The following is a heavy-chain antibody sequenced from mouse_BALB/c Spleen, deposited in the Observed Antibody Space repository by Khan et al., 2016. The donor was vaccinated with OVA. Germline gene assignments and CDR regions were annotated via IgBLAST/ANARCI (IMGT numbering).Heavy chain of an antibody. J-gene: IGHJ3*01. V-gene: IGHV1-4*01. D-gene: IGHD2-14*01. CDR1: GYTFTSYT. CDR2: INPSNGYT. CDR3: VRDGAYYRNGGWFAY. Sequence: QVQLKQSGAELARPGASVKMSCKASGYTFTSYTIHWIKLRPGQGLEWIGYINPSNGYTIYNQKFKDKATLTADKSSTTAYMQLSSLTSDDSAVYNFVRDGAYYRNGGWFAYWGQGTLVTVSA.